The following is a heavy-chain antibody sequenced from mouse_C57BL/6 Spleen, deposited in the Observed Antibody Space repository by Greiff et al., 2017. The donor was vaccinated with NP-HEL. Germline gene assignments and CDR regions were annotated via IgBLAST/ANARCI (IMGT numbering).Heavy chain of an antibody. V-gene: IGHV1-54*01. D-gene: IGHD1-1*01. CDR3: ARSSSSYYYYAMDY. CDR2: INPGSGGT. CDR1: GYAFTNYL. Sequence: QVQLKESGAELVRPGTSVKVSCKASGYAFTNYLIEWVKQRPGQGLEWIGVINPGSGGTTYTEKFKGKATLTADKSSSTAYMQLSSLTSEDSAVYFCARSSSSYYYYAMDYWGQGTSVTVSS. J-gene: IGHJ4*01.